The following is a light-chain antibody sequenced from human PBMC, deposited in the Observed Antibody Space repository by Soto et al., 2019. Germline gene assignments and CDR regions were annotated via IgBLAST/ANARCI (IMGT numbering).Light chain of an antibody. CDR2: DAS. Sequence: EIVLTQSPATLSLSPGERATLSCRASQSVSIYLAWYQQKPGQAPRLLIFDASNRATGIPARFSGSGSGTDFTLTISSLEPEDFAVYYCQHYNSYSEAFGQGTKVELK. V-gene: IGKV3-11*01. CDR1: QSVSIY. CDR3: QHYNSYSEA. J-gene: IGKJ1*01.